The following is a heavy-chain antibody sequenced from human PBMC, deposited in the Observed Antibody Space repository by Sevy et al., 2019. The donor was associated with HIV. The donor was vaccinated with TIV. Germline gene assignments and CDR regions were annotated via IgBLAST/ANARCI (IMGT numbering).Heavy chain of an antibody. V-gene: IGHV3-11*04. CDR1: GFSISDYY. J-gene: IGHJ6*02. CDR3: AGGHVKDGDWGDYQYAAIDV. D-gene: IGHD7-27*01. CDR2: ISSSTDSI. Sequence: GGSLRLSCAASGFSISDYYMTWIRQAPGKGLQWVSYISSSTDSIYYADSVKGRFTVSRDNAKNSLYLQMKSLRAEDTAVYYCAGGHVKDGDWGDYQYAAIDVLGQGTTVTGS.